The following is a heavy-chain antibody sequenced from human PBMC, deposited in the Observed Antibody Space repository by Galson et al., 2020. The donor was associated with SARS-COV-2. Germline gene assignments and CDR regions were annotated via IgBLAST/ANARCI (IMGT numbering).Heavy chain of an antibody. CDR2: IYYSGST. J-gene: IGHJ6*04. CDR1: GGSISSYY. V-gene: IGHV4-59*08. Sequence: SQTLSLNCTVSGGSISSYYWSWIRQPPGKGLEWIGYIYYSGSTNYNPSLKSRVTISVDTSKNQFSLKLSSVTAADTAVYYCARHQGYCTGGVCYTDYYYGMDVWGKGTTVTVSS. CDR3: ARHQGYCTGGVCYTDYYYGMDV. D-gene: IGHD2-8*02.